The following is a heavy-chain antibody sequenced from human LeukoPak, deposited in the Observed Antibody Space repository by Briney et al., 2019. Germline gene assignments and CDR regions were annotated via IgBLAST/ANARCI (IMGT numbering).Heavy chain of an antibody. Sequence: SETLSHTCTVSGGSISSYYWSWIRQPPGKGLEWIGYIYYSGSTNYNPSLKSRVTISVDTSKNQFSLKLSSVTAADTAVYYCARDNGAFDIWGQGTMVTVSS. CDR1: GGSISSYY. J-gene: IGHJ3*02. V-gene: IGHV4-59*01. CDR3: ARDNGAFDI. CDR2: IYYSGST.